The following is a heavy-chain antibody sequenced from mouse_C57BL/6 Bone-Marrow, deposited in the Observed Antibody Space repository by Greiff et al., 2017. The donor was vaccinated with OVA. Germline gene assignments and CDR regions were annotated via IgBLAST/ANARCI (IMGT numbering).Heavy chain of an antibody. CDR3: ARREVYYGNPDY. CDR1: GYTFTSYG. Sequence: QVHVKQSGAELARPGASVKLSCKASGYTFTSYGISWVKQRTGQGLEWIGEIYPRSGNTYYNEKFKGKSTLTVDKSSSTAYMQLSSLTSEDSAVYYCARREVYYGNPDYWGQGTTLTVSS. D-gene: IGHD2-1*01. V-gene: IGHV1-81*01. J-gene: IGHJ2*01. CDR2: IYPRSGNT.